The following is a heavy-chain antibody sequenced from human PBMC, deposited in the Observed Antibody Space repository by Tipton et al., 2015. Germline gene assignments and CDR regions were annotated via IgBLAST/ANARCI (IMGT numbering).Heavy chain of an antibody. CDR2: LYFSGST. D-gene: IGHD3-9*01. J-gene: IGHJ4*02. CDR3: ACQDYDSLTRDYQTVDY. CDR1: GGSISSSSYY. V-gene: IGHV4-39*07. Sequence: TLSLTCTVSGGSISSSSYYWAWIRQPPGKGLEWIGSLYFSGSTYYNPSLKSRVTISVDTSKTQFSLKLTSVTAADTAVYYCACQDYDSLTRDYQTVDYWGQGTLVTVSS.